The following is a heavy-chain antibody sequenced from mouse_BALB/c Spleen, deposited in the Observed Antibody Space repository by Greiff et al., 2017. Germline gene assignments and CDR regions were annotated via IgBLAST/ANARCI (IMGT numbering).Heavy chain of an antibody. J-gene: IGHJ4*01. D-gene: IGHD2-4*01. Sequence: VQLQQSGAELAKPGASVKMSCKASGYTFTSYWMHWVKQSPGQGLEWIGYINPSTGYTEYNQKFKDKATLTADKSSSTAYMQLSSLTSEDSAVYYCARSYDYDENYAMDYWGQGTSVTVSS. CDR2: INPSTGYT. V-gene: IGHV1-7*01. CDR3: ARSYDYDENYAMDY. CDR1: GYTFTSYW.